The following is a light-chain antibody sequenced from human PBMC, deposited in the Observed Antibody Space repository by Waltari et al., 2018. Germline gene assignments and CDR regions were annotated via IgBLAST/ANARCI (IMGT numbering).Light chain of an antibody. CDR2: EVS. CDR1: SSDVGGFDY. V-gene: IGLV2-8*01. Sequence: QSALTQPPSASGSPGQSVTISCTGTSSDVGGFDYFSWYQQPPGKVPRLMIYEVSKRPSGVPDRFSGSKSGNTASLTVSGLQVEDEADYYCSSFAGSSQMLFGGGTKLTVL. CDR3: SSFAGSSQML. J-gene: IGLJ2*01.